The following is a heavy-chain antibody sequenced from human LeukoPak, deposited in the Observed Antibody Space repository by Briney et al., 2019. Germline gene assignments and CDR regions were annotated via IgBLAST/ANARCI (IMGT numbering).Heavy chain of an antibody. CDR3: ARVLVEMARSLDAFDI. CDR1: GDSLSSSSYY. CDR2: IYYSGST. V-gene: IGHV4-39*07. D-gene: IGHD5-24*01. Sequence: ASETLSLTCTVSGDSLSSSSYYWGWMRQPPGKGLEWIGSIYYSGSTYYNPSLKSRVTISVDTSKNQFSLKLSSVTAADTSVYYCARVLVEMARSLDAFDIWGQGTMVTVSS. J-gene: IGHJ3*02.